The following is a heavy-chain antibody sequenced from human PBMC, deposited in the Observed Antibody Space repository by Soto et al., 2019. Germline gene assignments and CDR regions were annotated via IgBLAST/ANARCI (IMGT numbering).Heavy chain of an antibody. J-gene: IGHJ6*03. V-gene: IGHV3-30*18. CDR1: GFTFSSYG. Sequence: GGSLRLSCAASGFTFSSYGMHWVRQAPGKGLEWVAVISYDGSNKYYTDSVKGRFTISRDNSKNTLYLQMNSLRAEDTAVYYCAKDEKGGFWSGYYTDSYYYMDVWGKGTTVTVSS. CDR3: AKDEKGGFWSGYYTDSYYYMDV. CDR2: ISYDGSNK. D-gene: IGHD3-3*01.